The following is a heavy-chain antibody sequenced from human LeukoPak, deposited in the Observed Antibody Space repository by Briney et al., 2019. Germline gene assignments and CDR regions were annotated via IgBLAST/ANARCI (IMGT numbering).Heavy chain of an antibody. V-gene: IGHV7-4-1*02. CDR1: GYTFTSYA. J-gene: IGHJ5*02. D-gene: IGHD3-10*01. CDR2: INTNTGNP. Sequence: ASVKVSCKASGYTFTSYAMNWVRQAPGQGLEWMGWINTNTGNPTYAQGFTGRFVFPLDTSVSTAYLQISSLKAEDTAVYYCARGQITMVRGVTGRRFDPWGQGTLVTVSS. CDR3: ARGQITMVRGVTGRRFDP.